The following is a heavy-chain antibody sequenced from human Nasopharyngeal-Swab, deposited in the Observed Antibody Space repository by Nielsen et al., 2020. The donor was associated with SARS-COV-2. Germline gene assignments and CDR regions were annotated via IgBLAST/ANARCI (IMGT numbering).Heavy chain of an antibody. J-gene: IGHJ6*02. CDR2: IYYSGST. D-gene: IGHD7-27*01. CDR3: ARENVWGPSADAYYGMDV. V-gene: IGHV4-59*01. Sequence: GSLNPSCTVSGGSISSYSWSWIRQPPGKGLEWIGYIYYSGSTNYNPSLKSRVTISVDTSKNQFSLKLSSVTAADTAVYYCARENVWGPSADAYYGMDVWGQGTTVTVSS. CDR1: GGSISSYS.